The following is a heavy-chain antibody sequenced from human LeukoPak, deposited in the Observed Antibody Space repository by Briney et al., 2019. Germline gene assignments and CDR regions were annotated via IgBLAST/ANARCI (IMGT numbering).Heavy chain of an antibody. CDR1: GGSISSDY. Sequence: SETLSLTCTVSGGSISSDYWSWIRQPPGKVLEWIGYIHYSGSTNYNPSLKSRVTISVDTSKNQFSLKLSSVTAADTAVYYCARYGDYGTFDYWGQGTLVTVSS. V-gene: IGHV4-59*13. D-gene: IGHD4-17*01. CDR3: ARYGDYGTFDY. CDR2: IHYSGST. J-gene: IGHJ4*02.